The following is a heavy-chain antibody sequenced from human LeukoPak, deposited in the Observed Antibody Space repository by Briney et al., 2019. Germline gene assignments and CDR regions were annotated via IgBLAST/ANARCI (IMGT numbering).Heavy chain of an antibody. CDR3: AREYSYGYYYYYYMDV. V-gene: IGHV1-2*02. Sequence: GASVKVSCKASGYTFTSYGISWVRQAPGQGLEWMGWINPNSGGTNYAQKFQGRVTMTRDTSISTAYMELSRLRSDDTAVYYCAREYSYGYYYYYYMDVWGKGTTVTISS. CDR1: GYTFTSYG. CDR2: INPNSGGT. J-gene: IGHJ6*03. D-gene: IGHD5-18*01.